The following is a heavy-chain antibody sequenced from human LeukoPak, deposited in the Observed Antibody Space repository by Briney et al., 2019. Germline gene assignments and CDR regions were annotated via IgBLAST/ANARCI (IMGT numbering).Heavy chain of an antibody. D-gene: IGHD3-10*01. CDR3: PVNSNSGTYPT. CDR1: GFTFSSYW. CDR2: IKQDGSEK. V-gene: IGHV3-7*01. J-gene: IGHJ5*02. Sequence: PGGSLRLSCAASGFTFSSYWMSWVRQAPGKGLEWVANIKQDGSEKTYVDSVKGRFTISRDNAKNSLYMQMNSLRGEDTAVYYCPVNSNSGTYPTWGQGTLVTVSS.